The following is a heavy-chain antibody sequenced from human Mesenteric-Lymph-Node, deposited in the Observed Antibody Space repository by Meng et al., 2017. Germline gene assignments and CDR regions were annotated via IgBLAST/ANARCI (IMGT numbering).Heavy chain of an antibody. J-gene: IGHJ5*02. V-gene: IGHV6-1*01. CDR2: TYYRSKWST. CDR3: ARTNSAGGANWFDP. D-gene: IGHD1-26*01. CDR1: GDSVSSNSAA. Sequence: SQTLSLICAISGDSVSSNSAAWNWIRQSPSRGLEWLGRTYYRSKWSTDYAVSVKSRIIINSDTSKNQFSLQLNSVTPEDTAVYFCARTNSAGGANWFDPWGQGTLVTVSS.